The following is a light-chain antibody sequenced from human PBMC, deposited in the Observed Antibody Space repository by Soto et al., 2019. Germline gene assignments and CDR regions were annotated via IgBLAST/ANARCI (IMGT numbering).Light chain of an antibody. CDR1: QSVSSSY. CDR2: GAS. CDR3: QEYGGSPIYT. Sequence: EIVLTQSPGTLSLSPGERATLSCRASQSVSSSYLAWYQQKPGQAPRLLIYGASNRATGIPDRFSGSGSGTDFALTISRLEPEDFAMYYCQEYGGSPIYTFGQGTKLEIK. V-gene: IGKV3-20*01. J-gene: IGKJ2*01.